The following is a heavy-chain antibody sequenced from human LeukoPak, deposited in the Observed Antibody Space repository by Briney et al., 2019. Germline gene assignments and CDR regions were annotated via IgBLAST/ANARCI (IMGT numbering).Heavy chain of an antibody. D-gene: IGHD6-13*01. J-gene: IGHJ5*02. CDR1: GSTFSSYG. CDR2: IWYDGSNK. V-gene: IGHV3-33*01. Sequence: GGSLRLSCAASGSTFSSYGMHWVRQAPGKGLEWVAVIWYDGSNKYYADSVKGRFTISRDNSKNTLYLQMNSLRAEDTAVYYCARNTYSSSWYKPGGNWFDPWGQGTLVTVSS. CDR3: ARNTYSSSWYKPGGNWFDP.